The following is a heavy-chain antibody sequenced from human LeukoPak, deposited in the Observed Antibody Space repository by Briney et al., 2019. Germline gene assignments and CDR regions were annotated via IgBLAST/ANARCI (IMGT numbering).Heavy chain of an antibody. CDR1: GFTFSSYG. J-gene: IGHJ4*02. CDR2: IRYDGSNK. Sequence: GGSLRLSCAASGFTFSSYGMHWVRQAPGKGLEWVAFIRYDGSNKYYADSVKGRFTISRDNSKNTLYLQMNSLRAEDTAVYYCAKSGGYSSSWSHFDYWGQGTLVTVSS. D-gene: IGHD6-13*01. V-gene: IGHV3-30*02. CDR3: AKSGGYSSSWSHFDY.